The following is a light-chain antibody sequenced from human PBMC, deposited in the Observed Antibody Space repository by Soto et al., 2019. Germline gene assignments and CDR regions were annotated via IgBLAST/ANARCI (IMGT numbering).Light chain of an antibody. J-gene: IGLJ1*01. CDR1: RSDVGLYDF. CDR3: NSYTRFSTYV. CDR2: EVS. V-gene: IGLV2-14*01. Sequence: QSVLTQPASVSGSPGQSITIACTVARSDVGLYDFVSWYQHHPGKAPKLWIFEVSYQPSGVSSRFSGSKSGNTASLTISGLQAEDEADYYCNSYTRFSTYVFGTGTKVTVL.